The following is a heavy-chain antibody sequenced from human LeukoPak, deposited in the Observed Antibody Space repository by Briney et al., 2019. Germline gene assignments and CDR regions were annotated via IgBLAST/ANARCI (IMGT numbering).Heavy chain of an antibody. CDR2: IYTSGSP. D-gene: IGHD6-13*01. Sequence: SETLSLTCTVSGGSISGYYWNWIRQPAGKGLEWIGRIYTSGSPTYNPSLKSRVTMSVDTSRNQLSLKLSSVTAADTAVYYCARALSSSWPIDAFDIWGQGTMVTVSS. CDR1: GGSISGYY. V-gene: IGHV4-4*07. J-gene: IGHJ3*02. CDR3: ARALSSSWPIDAFDI.